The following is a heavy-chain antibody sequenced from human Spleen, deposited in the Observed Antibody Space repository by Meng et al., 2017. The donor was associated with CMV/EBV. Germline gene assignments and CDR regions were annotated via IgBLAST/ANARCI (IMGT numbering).Heavy chain of an antibody. V-gene: IGHV1-2*02. J-gene: IGHJ6*02. CDR1: GYTFSAYY. CDR2: INPKSGDT. Sequence: ASVKVSCKASGYTFSAYYMHWVRQAPGQGLEWVGWINPKSGDTKFAQRFQGRVTMTRDTSISTAYMELSRLRSDDTAVYYCARDGGGYVMDLWGQGTTVTVSS. D-gene: IGHD3-16*01. CDR3: ARDGGGYVMDL.